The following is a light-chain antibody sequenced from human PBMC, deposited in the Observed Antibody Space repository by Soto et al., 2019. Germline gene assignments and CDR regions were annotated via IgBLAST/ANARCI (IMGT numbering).Light chain of an antibody. Sequence: QSVLTQPASVSGSPGQSITISCTGTTSDVSIYNYVSWYQQHPGKAPKLMIYGVSNRPSGVSNRFSGAKSGHTASLTISGLQVEDEADYDCFSYTSSTNYVFGPGTKLTVL. J-gene: IGLJ1*01. CDR3: FSYTSSTNYV. V-gene: IGLV2-14*01. CDR1: TSDVSIYNY. CDR2: GVS.